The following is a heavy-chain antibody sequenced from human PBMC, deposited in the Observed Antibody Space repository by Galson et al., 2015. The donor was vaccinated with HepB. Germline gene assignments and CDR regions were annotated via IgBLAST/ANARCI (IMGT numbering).Heavy chain of an antibody. CDR3: AHITPDYFGSGSLDV. CDR2: IYWDDDK. Sequence: PALVKPTQTLTLTCPFSGFSLSSSGVSVGWIRQPPGKALEWLALIYWDDDKRYSPSLKSRLTITKDTPKNQVVLTMTNVDPVDTATYYCAHITPDYFGSGSLDVWGKGTTVTVSS. D-gene: IGHD3-10*01. CDR1: GFSLSSSGVS. J-gene: IGHJ6*04. V-gene: IGHV2-5*02.